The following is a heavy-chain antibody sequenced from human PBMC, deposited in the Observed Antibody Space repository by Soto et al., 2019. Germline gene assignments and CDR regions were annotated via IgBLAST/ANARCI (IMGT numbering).Heavy chain of an antibody. Sequence: QITLKESGPTLVKPTQTLTMTCTLSRLTLSTSGVGVGWIRQPPGEALEWLALIYWDDDKRYNPSLKSRLTVTKDTSKNQVVLTMTNMDPVDTATYYCADRGYDSRGYRYFQHWGQGTLVTVSS. CDR2: IYWDDDK. CDR3: ADRGYDSRGYRYFQH. D-gene: IGHD3-22*01. CDR1: RLTLSTSGVG. V-gene: IGHV2-5*02. J-gene: IGHJ1*01.